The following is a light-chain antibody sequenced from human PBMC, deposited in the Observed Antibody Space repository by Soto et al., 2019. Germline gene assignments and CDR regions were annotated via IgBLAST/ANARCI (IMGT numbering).Light chain of an antibody. CDR2: AAS. CDR1: QGISSY. CDR3: QQLNSYPPT. Sequence: DIQLTQSPSFLSASVGDRVTITCRASQGISSYLAWYQQKPGKAPKLLIDAASTLQSEVPSRFNGSGSATEFTLTISSLQPEDFATYYCQQLNSYPPTFGQGTKVEIK. V-gene: IGKV1-9*01. J-gene: IGKJ1*01.